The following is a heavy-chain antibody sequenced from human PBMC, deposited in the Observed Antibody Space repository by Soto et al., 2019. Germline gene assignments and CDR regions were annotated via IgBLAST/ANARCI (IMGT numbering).Heavy chain of an antibody. CDR2: IIPILGIA. D-gene: IGHD6-19*01. V-gene: IGHV1-69*02. J-gene: IGHJ4*02. CDR1: GGTFSSYT. Sequence: QVQLVQSGAEVKKPGSSVKVSCKASGGTFSSYTISWVRQAPGQVLEWMGRIIPILGIANYAQKFQGRVTITADKSTSTAYMELSSLRSEDTAVYYCADLAVAGGGYFDYWGQGTLVTVSS. CDR3: ADLAVAGGGYFDY.